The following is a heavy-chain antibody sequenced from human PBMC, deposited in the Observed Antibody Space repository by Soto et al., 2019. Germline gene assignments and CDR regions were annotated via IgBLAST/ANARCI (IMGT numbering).Heavy chain of an antibody. J-gene: IGHJ4*02. V-gene: IGHV4-30-4*01. D-gene: IGHD2-8*01. CDR1: GGSISSGDYY. CDR3: ARNGALDY. Sequence: PSETLSLTCTVSGGSISSGDYYWSWIRQPPGQGLKWIGYILYGGTTNYNPSLESRLTISVNTSKKQFSRKLTSVTAADTAVYYCARNGALDYWGRGTPGTLAS. CDR2: ILYGGTT.